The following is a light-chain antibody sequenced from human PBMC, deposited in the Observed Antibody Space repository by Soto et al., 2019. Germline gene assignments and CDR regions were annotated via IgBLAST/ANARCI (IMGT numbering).Light chain of an antibody. J-gene: IGKJ1*01. CDR2: GAS. Sequence: ETVMTQSPATLSVSPGQRAMLSCRASQSVSNNLAWYQWKPGQAPRLLIYGASTRATNVAATFSGSGSGTEFSLTISSLQSEDFAVYYCQQYNDWPWTFGQGTKV. V-gene: IGKV3-15*01. CDR1: QSVSNN. CDR3: QQYNDWPWT.